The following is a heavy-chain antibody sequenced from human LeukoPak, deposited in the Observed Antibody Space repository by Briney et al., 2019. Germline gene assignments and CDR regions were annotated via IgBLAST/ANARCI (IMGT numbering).Heavy chain of an antibody. D-gene: IGHD2-21*01. Sequence: GGSLRLSCAASGFTFSSYAMSWVRQAPGKGLEWVSAISGSDGSTYYADSVRGRFTISRDVSVNTLYLQMNSLRAEDTATYYCAKTDCGVAGCRLIHFWGQGTLVTVSP. V-gene: IGHV3-23*01. CDR2: ISGSDGST. CDR3: AKTDCGVAGCRLIHF. CDR1: GFTFSSYA. J-gene: IGHJ4*02.